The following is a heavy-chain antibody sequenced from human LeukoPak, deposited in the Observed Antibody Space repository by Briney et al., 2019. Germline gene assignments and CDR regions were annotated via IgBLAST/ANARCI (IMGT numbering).Heavy chain of an antibody. CDR2: IYHSGST. V-gene: IGHV4-30-2*01. J-gene: IGHJ4*02. CDR1: GGSISSGGYS. Sequence: SETLSLTCAVSGGSISSGGYSWSWIRQPPGKGLEWIGYIYHSGSTYYNPSLKSRVTISVDRSKNQFSLKLSSVTAADTAVYYCARNPVYYDSSGYYYMPYFDYWGQGTLVTVSS. D-gene: IGHD3-22*01. CDR3: ARNPVYYDSSGYYYMPYFDY.